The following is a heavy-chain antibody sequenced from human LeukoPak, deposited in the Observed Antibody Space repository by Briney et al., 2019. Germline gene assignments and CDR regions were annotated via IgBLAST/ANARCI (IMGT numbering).Heavy chain of an antibody. V-gene: IGHV3-23*01. D-gene: IGHD3-16*02. J-gene: IGHJ4*02. Sequence: GGSLRLSCAASGFTFKDYAMSWVRQAPGKGLEWVSAISGSGGSTYYADSVKGRFTISRDNSKNTLYLQMNSLRAEDTAVYYCAKDQRPTVMGVFVFWGQGTLVTVSS. CDR3: AKDQRPTVMGVFVF. CDR2: ISGSGGST. CDR1: GFTFKDYA.